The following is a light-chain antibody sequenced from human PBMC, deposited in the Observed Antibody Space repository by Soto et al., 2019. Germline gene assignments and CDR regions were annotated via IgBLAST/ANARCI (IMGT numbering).Light chain of an antibody. CDR1: QNINNY. J-gene: IGKJ1*01. CDR2: DAS. CDR3: QQDNSYWT. Sequence: DIQLTQSPSSLSASVGNRVTITFQASQNINNYLNWYQQKPGRAPKLLIYDASNLEAGVPSRFRGSGSGTEFTLTISSLQPDDFATYCSQQDNSYWTFGQGTMVDI. V-gene: IGKV1-33*01.